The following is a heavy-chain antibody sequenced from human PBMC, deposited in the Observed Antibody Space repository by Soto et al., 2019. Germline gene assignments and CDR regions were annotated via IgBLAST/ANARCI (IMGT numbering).Heavy chain of an antibody. CDR3: VKASGGWRNYYYYGMDV. D-gene: IGHD6-19*01. Sequence: GGSLRLSCSASGFTFSSYAMHWVRQAPGKGLEYVSAISSNGGSTYYADSVKGRFTISRDNSKNTLYLQMSSLRAEDTAVYYCVKASGGWRNYYYYGMDVWGQGTTVTVSS. CDR2: ISSNGGST. CDR1: GFTFSSYA. J-gene: IGHJ6*02. V-gene: IGHV3-64D*08.